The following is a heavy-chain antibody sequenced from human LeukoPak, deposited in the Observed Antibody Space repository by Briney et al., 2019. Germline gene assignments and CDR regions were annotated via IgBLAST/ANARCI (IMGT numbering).Heavy chain of an antibody. J-gene: IGHJ4*02. D-gene: IGHD5-12*01. V-gene: IGHV1-69*01. CDR1: GGNFSSYA. Sequence: ASVKVSCKASGGNFSSYAISWVRQAPGQGLEWMGGIIPIFGTANYAQKFQGRVTITADESTSTAYMELSSLRSEDTAVYYCARDAGIVATANWGQGTLVTVSS. CDR3: ARDAGIVATAN. CDR2: IIPIFGTA.